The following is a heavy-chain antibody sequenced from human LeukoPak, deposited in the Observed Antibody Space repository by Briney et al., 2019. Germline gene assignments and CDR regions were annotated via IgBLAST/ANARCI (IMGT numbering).Heavy chain of an antibody. CDR1: GGSFSSYY. CDR2: INHSGST. CDR3: ARGSYYSDSSGYSCYAYYYMHV. V-gene: IGHV4-34*01. D-gene: IGHD3-22*01. J-gene: IGHJ6*03. Sequence: PSETLSLTCAVYGGSFSSYYWSWIRQPPGKGLEWIGEINHSGSTNYNPSLKSRVTISLDTSKNQFSLKLTSLTAEDTAVYFCARGSYYSDSSGYSCYAYYYMHVWGKGTTV.